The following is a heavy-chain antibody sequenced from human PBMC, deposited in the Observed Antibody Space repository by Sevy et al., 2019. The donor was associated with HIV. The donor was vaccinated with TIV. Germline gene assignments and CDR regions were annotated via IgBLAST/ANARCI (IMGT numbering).Heavy chain of an antibody. CDR3: SGARYDSSGSFDAFDI. CDR1: GFTFYNYA. V-gene: IGHV3-23*01. CDR2: IFRSGETT. D-gene: IGHD3-22*01. J-gene: IGHJ3*02. Sequence: GGSLRLSCAASGFTFYNYAMNWVRQAPGKGLEWVSTIFRSGETTYYADSGKARFTISRDNSKNTLYLQMNSLRTGDTALYYCSGARYDSSGSFDAFDIWGQGTMVTVSS.